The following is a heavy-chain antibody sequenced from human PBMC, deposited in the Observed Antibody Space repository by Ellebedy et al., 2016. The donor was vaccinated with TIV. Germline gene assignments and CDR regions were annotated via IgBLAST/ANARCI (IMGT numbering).Heavy chain of an antibody. D-gene: IGHD4-11*01. CDR2: INDSGNT. CDR3: AKSLHYSTSSFFDF. Sequence: SETLSLXXAVYGGSFSGYYWTWIRQPPGKGLEWIGEINDSGNTNYNVSLKSRLSMSVDTSKNQFSLKLNSVTAADTAVYYCAKSLHYSTSSFFDFWGQGTLVTVSS. J-gene: IGHJ4*02. V-gene: IGHV4-34*01. CDR1: GGSFSGYY.